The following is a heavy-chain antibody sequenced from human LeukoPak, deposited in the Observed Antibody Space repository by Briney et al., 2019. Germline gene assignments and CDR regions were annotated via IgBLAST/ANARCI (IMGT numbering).Heavy chain of an antibody. Sequence: GGSLRLSCAASGFTFSSYEMSWVRQAPGKGLEWVSYISSSGSTIYYADSVKGRFTISRDNAKNSLYLQMNGLRAEDTAVYYCARGDYDYVWGSYRYYDYWGQGTLVTVSS. V-gene: IGHV3-48*03. CDR2: ISSSGSTI. CDR3: ARGDYDYVWGSYRYYDY. CDR1: GFTFSSYE. J-gene: IGHJ4*02. D-gene: IGHD3-16*02.